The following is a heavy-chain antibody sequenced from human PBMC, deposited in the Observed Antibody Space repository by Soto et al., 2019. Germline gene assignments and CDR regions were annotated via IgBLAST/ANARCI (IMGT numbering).Heavy chain of an antibody. J-gene: IGHJ5*02. D-gene: IGHD3-3*01. Sequence: SETLSLTCTVSGGSISSGDYYWSWIRQPPGKGLEWIGYIYYSGSTYYNPSLKSRVTISVDTSKNQFSLKLSSVTAADTAVYYCARGRLRRIGVAPNWFDPWGQGTLVTVSS. CDR2: IYYSGST. V-gene: IGHV4-30-4*01. CDR1: GGSISSGDYY. CDR3: ARGRLRRIGVAPNWFDP.